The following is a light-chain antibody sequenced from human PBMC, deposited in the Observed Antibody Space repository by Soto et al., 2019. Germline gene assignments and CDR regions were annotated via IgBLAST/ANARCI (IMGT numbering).Light chain of an antibody. CDR1: QSISSY. J-gene: IGKJ1*01. CDR2: AAS. CDR3: QQSYSTLWT. V-gene: IGKV1-39*01. Sequence: TLSASVGDRVTITGRASQSISSYLNWYQQKPGKAPKLLIYAASSLQSGVPSRFSGSGSGTDFTLTISSLQPEDFATYYCQQSYSTLWTFGQGTKVDI.